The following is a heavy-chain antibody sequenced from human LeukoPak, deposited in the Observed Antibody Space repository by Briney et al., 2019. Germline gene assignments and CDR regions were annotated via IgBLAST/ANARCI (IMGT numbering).Heavy chain of an antibody. CDR1: GGSFSGYY. Sequence: SETLSLTCDVYGGSFSGYYWSWIRQPPGKGLEWIGEVNDSGRTDYKSSLKSRVTISLDTSKRQFSLKLSSVTAADTAVYYCARQYSGSSGYHNYWGQGTLVTVSS. CDR3: ARQYSGSSGYHNY. J-gene: IGHJ4*02. CDR2: VNDSGRT. D-gene: IGHD3-22*01. V-gene: IGHV4-34*01.